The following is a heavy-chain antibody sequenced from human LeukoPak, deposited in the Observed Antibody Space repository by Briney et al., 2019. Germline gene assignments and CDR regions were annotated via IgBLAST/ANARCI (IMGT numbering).Heavy chain of an antibody. Sequence: PSETLSLTCTVSGGSISSSSYYWGWIRQPPGKGLEWIGSIYYSGSTYYNPSLKSRVTISVDTSKNQFSLKLSSVTAADTAVYYCARENYDSSEYYFDYWGQGTLVTVSS. J-gene: IGHJ4*02. CDR1: GGSISSSSYY. D-gene: IGHD3-22*01. CDR2: IYYSGST. CDR3: ARENYDSSEYYFDY. V-gene: IGHV4-39*07.